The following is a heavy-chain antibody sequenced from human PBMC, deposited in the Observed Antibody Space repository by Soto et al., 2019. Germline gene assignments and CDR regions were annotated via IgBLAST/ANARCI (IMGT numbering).Heavy chain of an antibody. CDR2: ISYDGSNK. J-gene: IGHJ6*02. Sequence: QVQLVESGGGVVQPGRSLRLSCAASGFTFSSYGMHWVRQAPGKGLEWVAVISYDGSNKYYADSVKGRFTISRDNSKNTMYMQMNSLRAEDTAVYYCAKDTNWDLYYYYGMDVWGQGTTVTVSS. CDR1: GFTFSSYG. V-gene: IGHV3-30*18. CDR3: AKDTNWDLYYYYGMDV. D-gene: IGHD1-26*01.